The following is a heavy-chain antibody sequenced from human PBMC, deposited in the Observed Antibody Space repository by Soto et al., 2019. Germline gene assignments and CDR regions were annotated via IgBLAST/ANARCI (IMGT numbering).Heavy chain of an antibody. CDR2: VYYSGST. J-gene: IGHJ5*02. CDR3: ARGISAGSPNWFDP. CDR1: GGSISPYY. Sequence: SETLSLTCTVSGGSISPYYWSWIRQPPGKGLEWIGYVYYSGSTNYNPSLKSRVTISVDTSKNQFSLKLSSVTAADTAVYYCARGISAGSPNWFDPWGQGTLVTVSS. D-gene: IGHD6-13*01. V-gene: IGHV4-59*01.